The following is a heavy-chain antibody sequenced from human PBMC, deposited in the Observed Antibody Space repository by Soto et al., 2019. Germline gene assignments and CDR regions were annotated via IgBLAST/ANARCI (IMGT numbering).Heavy chain of an antibody. CDR2: IYYSGST. V-gene: IGHV4-59*01. CDR1: GGSIRTDW. J-gene: IGHJ6*02. CDR3: ARAPHGYYDFWSGYYRTSIYGMPV. Sequence: SETLCLTTSGSGGSIRTDWWSGCRQLPGKGLEWIGYIYYSGSTNYNPSLKSRVTISVDTSKNQFSLKLSSVTAADTAVYYCARAPHGYYDFWSGYYRTSIYGMPVWGHVPTVTVS. D-gene: IGHD3-3*01.